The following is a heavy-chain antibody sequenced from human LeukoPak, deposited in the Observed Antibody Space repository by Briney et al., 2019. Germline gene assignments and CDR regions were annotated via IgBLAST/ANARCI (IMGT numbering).Heavy chain of an antibody. CDR1: GGSISSYH. J-gene: IGHJ6*03. CDR2: IYTSGST. Sequence: SETLSLTCTVSGGSISSYHWSWIRQPPGKGLEWIGYIYTSGSTNYNPSLKSRVTISVDTSKNQFSLKLSSVTAADTAVYYCARLTGTSHYYYMDVWGKGTTVTVSS. CDR3: ARLTGTSHYYYMDV. V-gene: IGHV4-4*09. D-gene: IGHD1-7*01.